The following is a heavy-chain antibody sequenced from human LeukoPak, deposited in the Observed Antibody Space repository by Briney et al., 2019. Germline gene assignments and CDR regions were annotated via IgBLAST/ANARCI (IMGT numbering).Heavy chain of an antibody. Sequence: GGSLRLSCSASGFTFSSYAMHWVRQAPGKGLEYVSAISSNGGSTYYADSVKGRFTISRDNSKNTLYLQMSSLRAEDTAVYYCVKGYCSSISCFGDYWGQGTLVTVSS. V-gene: IGHV3-64D*09. D-gene: IGHD2-2*01. CDR1: GFTFSSYA. CDR3: VKGYCSSISCFGDY. J-gene: IGHJ4*02. CDR2: ISSNGGST.